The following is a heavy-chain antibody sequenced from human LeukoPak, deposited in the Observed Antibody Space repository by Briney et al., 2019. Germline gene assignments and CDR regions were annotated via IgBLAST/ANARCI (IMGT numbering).Heavy chain of an antibody. CDR3: ARDRPGRYCSTTSCFTASPFAP. Sequence: SVKVSCKASGGTFSSYAISWVRQAPGQGLEWMGGVIPIFGTANYAQKFQGRVTITADESTSTAYMELSSLRSEDTAVYYCARDRPGRYCSTTSCFTASPFAPWGQGTLVTVSS. CDR1: GGTFSSYA. J-gene: IGHJ5*02. D-gene: IGHD2-2*02. CDR2: VIPIFGTA. V-gene: IGHV1-69*01.